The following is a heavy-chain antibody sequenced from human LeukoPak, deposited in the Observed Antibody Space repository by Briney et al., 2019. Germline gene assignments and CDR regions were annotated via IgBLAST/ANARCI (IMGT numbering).Heavy chain of an antibody. V-gene: IGHV4-30-2*01. D-gene: IGHD2-2*01. J-gene: IGHJ6*03. Sequence: SQTLSLTCTVSGGSISSGGHYWSWIRQPPGKGLEWIGYIYHSGSTYYNPSLKSRVTISVDRSKNQFSLKLSSVTAADTAVYYCASRATYCSSTSCYPYYYMDVWGKGTTVTVSS. CDR1: GGSISSGGHY. CDR3: ASRATYCSSTSCYPYYYMDV. CDR2: IYHSGST.